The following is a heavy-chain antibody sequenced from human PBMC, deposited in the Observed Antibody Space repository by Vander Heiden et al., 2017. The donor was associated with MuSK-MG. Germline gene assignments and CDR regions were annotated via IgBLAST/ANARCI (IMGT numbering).Heavy chain of an antibody. CDR3: ARGYIVGAITGAFDI. V-gene: IGHV3-30-3*01. J-gene: IGHJ3*02. CDR2: ISYDGSNK. Sequence: QVQLVESGGGVVQPGRSLSLSCAASGFTFSSYAMHWVRQAPGKGLEWVAVISYDGSNKYYADSVKGRFTISRDNSKNTLYLQMNSLRAEDTAVYYCARGYIVGAITGAFDIWGQGTMVTVSS. D-gene: IGHD1-26*01. CDR1: GFTFSSYA.